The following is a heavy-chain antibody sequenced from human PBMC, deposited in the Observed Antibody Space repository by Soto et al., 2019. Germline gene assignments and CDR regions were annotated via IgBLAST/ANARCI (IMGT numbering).Heavy chain of an antibody. CDR1: GFTFSSYG. CDR2: IWYDGSNK. CDR3: ARDRCSSTSCYCDY. Sequence: ESGGGVVQPGRSLRLSCAASGFTFSSYGMHWVRQAPGKGLEWVAVIWYDGSNKYYADSVKGRFTISRDNSKNTLYLQMNSLRAEDTAVYYCARDRCSSTSCYCDYWGQGTLVTVSS. D-gene: IGHD2-2*01. J-gene: IGHJ4*02. V-gene: IGHV3-33*01.